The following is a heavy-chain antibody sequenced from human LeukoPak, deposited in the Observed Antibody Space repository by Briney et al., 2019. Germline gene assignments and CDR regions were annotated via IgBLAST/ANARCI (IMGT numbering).Heavy chain of an antibody. J-gene: IGHJ4*02. CDR3: ARVLLWFGELSDLYFDY. Sequence: GGSLRLSCAASGFTFSSYDMNWVRQAPGKGLEWLSYISSSSSTIYYADSVKGRFTISRDNAENSLYLQMNSLRAEDTAVYYCARVLLWFGELSDLYFDYWGQGTLVTVSP. CDR2: ISSSSSTI. CDR1: GFTFSSYD. D-gene: IGHD3-10*01. V-gene: IGHV3-48*04.